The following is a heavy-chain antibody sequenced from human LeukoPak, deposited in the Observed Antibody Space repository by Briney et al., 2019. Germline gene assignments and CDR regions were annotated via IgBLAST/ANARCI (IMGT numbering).Heavy chain of an antibody. CDR2: IFYSGNA. CDR1: GGSISDNSYY. Sequence: SETLSLTCTLSGGSISDNSYYWGWLRQPPGKGLEWIGSIFYSGNAFYHPSLKSRLTISVDTSKNQLSLKLNSVTAADTAIYYCARQVRFGEPVHFDYWGQGALVTVSS. D-gene: IGHD3-10*01. J-gene: IGHJ4*02. CDR3: ARQVRFGEPVHFDY. V-gene: IGHV4-39*01.